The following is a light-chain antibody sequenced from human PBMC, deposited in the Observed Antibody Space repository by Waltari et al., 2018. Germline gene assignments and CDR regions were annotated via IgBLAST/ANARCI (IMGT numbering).Light chain of an antibody. V-gene: IGLV1-47*01. CDR1: SSNLGRNF. CDR2: RNN. J-gene: IGLJ3*02. Sequence: QSVLTQAPSASGTPGQRVTISCSGSSSNLGRNFVFWYQLLPGMAPKLLIFRNNQRPSGCPDRCSGSKSGTSAALAISGLRSEDEADYSCAAWDDSLRGPVFGTGTKLTVL. CDR3: AAWDDSLRGPV.